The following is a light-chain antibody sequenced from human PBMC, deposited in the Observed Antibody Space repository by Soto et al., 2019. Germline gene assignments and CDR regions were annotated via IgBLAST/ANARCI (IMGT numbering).Light chain of an antibody. Sequence: DIILTQSPGTLSLSPGESVTLSFRASQIVSGSFLTWYQQKPGQAPRLLTYAASSRATGIPDRFSGSGSGTDFTLTISRLEPEDFAVYYCQHYPNSPFGGGTKVEIK. CDR1: QIVSGSF. V-gene: IGKV3-20*01. CDR2: AAS. J-gene: IGKJ4*01. CDR3: QHYPNSP.